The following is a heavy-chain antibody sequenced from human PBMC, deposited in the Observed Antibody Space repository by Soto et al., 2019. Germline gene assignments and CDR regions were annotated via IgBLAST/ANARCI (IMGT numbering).Heavy chain of an antibody. Sequence: GASVEVSCKASGYIFTGYYMHWVRQAPGQGLEWMGWINPNSGDTNYTQKFQGWVTMTSDTSISTAYMELSRLRSEDTAGYYCATSRISISLAGATAPSFDYWGRVTLVA. J-gene: IGHJ4*02. D-gene: IGHD6-19*01. CDR3: ATSRISISLAGATAPSFDY. CDR1: GYIFTGYY. V-gene: IGHV1-2*04. CDR2: INPNSGDT.